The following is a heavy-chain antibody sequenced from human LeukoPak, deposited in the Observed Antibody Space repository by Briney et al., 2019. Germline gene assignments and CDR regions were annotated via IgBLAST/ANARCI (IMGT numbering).Heavy chain of an antibody. CDR2: IRYDGSNK. CDR1: GFTFSSYG. J-gene: IGHJ4*02. V-gene: IGHV3-30*02. Sequence: TGGSLRLSCAASGFTFSSYGMHWVRQAPGKGLEWVAFIRYDGSNKYYADSVKGRFTISRDNSKNTLYLQMNSLRAEDTAVYYCAKASAAPEGDFDYWGQGTLVTVSS. D-gene: IGHD3-16*01. CDR3: AKASAAPEGDFDY.